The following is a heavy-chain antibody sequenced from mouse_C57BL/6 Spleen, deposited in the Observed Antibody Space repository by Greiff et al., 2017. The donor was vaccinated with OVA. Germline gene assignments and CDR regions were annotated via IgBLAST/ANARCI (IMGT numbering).Heavy chain of an antibody. CDR2: INPNNGGT. D-gene: IGHD2-5*01. Sequence: VQLQQSGPELVKPGASVKISCKASGYTFTDYYMNWVKQSHGKSLEWIGDINPNNGGTSYNQKFKGKATLTVDKSSSTAYMELRSLTSEDSAVYYCARGYYSNYKYYAMDYWGQGTSVTVSS. J-gene: IGHJ4*01. V-gene: IGHV1-26*01. CDR3: ARGYYSNYKYYAMDY. CDR1: GYTFTDYY.